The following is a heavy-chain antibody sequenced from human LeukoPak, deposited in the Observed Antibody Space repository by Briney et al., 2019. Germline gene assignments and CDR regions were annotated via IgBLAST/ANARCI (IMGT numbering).Heavy chain of an antibody. J-gene: IGHJ4*02. V-gene: IGHV3-21*01. Sequence: GGFLRLSCAASGFTFSSYSMNWVRQAPGKGLEWVSSISSSSSYIYYADSVKGRFTISRDNTKNSLDLQMNSLRAEDTAVYYCARGHGVGDYWGQGTLVTVSS. CDR2: ISSSSSYI. CDR3: ARGHGVGDY. CDR1: GFTFSSYS. D-gene: IGHD4-17*01.